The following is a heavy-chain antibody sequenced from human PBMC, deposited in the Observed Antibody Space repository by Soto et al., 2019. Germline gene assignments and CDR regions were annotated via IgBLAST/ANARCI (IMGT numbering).Heavy chain of an antibody. CDR2: IWYDGSTK. V-gene: IGHV3-33*01. Sequence: GGSLRLSCVASGFTFSSYGMHWVRQAPGKGLEWVAVIWYDGSTKFYADSVKGRFTISRDNSKNTLYLQMNSLRAEDSAVYYCARDTYGWGIYYPHHWGQGTQVTVSS. J-gene: IGHJ5*02. D-gene: IGHD3-10*01. CDR1: GFTFSSYG. CDR3: ARDTYGWGIYYPHH.